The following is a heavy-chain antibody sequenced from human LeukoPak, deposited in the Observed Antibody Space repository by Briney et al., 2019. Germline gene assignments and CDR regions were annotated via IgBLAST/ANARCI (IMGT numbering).Heavy chain of an antibody. J-gene: IGHJ4*02. D-gene: IGHD6-19*01. CDR2: IYYSGST. V-gene: IGHV4-39*01. Sequence: SETLSLSCTVSGGSIRSSSYYWGWIRQPPGQGLEWIGSIYYSGSTYYNASRKSRGTISVDTSKNQFSLRLNSVTAADTAVYFCARQVVAVAGTGYFDYWGQGTLVTVSS. CDR3: ARQVVAVAGTGYFDY. CDR1: GGSIRSSSYY.